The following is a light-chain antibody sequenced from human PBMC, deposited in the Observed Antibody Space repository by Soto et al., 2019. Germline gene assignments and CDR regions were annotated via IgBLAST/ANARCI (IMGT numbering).Light chain of an antibody. J-gene: IGKJ4*01. CDR3: QQRSYWPLT. V-gene: IGKV3-11*01. CDR2: DAS. CDR1: QSVSSY. Sequence: TQSPSSVSPSIGERATLSCRASQSVSSYLAWYQQKPGQAPRLLIYDASNRATGIPARFSGSGSGTDFTLTIISLLPEDVFVYYCQQRSYWPLTFGEGTKVDIK.